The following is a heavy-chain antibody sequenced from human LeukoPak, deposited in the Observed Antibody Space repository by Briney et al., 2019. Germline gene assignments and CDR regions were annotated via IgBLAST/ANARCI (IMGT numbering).Heavy chain of an antibody. V-gene: IGHV1-46*01. CDR3: ASGDSSDYGDFDY. Sequence: ASVKVSCKSSGYTFTSYYIHWVRQAPGQGLEWMGIINPSGGSTSYAQKFQGRVTMTRDTSTSTVYMELSSLRSEDTAVYYCASGDSSDYGDFDYWGQGTLVTVSS. CDR2: INPSGGST. J-gene: IGHJ4*02. D-gene: IGHD3-22*01. CDR1: GYTFTSYY.